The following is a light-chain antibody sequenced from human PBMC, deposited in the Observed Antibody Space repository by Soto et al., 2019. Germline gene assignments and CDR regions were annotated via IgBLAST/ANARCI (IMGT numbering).Light chain of an antibody. Sequence: QSVLTQPPSVSGAPGQRVTISCTGSSSNIGAGYDVHWYQQLPGTAPKLLIYGNSNRPAGVPDRISGSKSGTSASLAITGLKADDEADYYCQAYDSSLSGYVFGTGTKLTVL. CDR1: SSNIGAGYD. J-gene: IGLJ1*01. V-gene: IGLV1-40*01. CDR3: QAYDSSLSGYV. CDR2: GNS.